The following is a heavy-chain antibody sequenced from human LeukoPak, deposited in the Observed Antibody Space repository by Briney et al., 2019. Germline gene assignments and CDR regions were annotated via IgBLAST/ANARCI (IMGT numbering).Heavy chain of an antibody. CDR2: ISSSGSTI. Sequence: GGSLRLSCAASGFTFSSYSMNWVRQAPGKGLEWVSYISSSGSTIYYADSVKGRFTISRDNAKNSLYLQVNSLRAEDTAVYYCAELGITMIGGVWGKGTAVTISS. J-gene: IGHJ6*04. V-gene: IGHV3-48*04. D-gene: IGHD3-10*02. CDR1: GFTFSSYS. CDR3: AELGITMIGGV.